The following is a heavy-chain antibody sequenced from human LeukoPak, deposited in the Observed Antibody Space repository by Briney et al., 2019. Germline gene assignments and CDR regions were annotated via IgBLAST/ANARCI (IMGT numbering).Heavy chain of an antibody. J-gene: IGHJ4*02. V-gene: IGHV3-48*01. D-gene: IGHD4-23*01. CDR3: ARHRYPTPGIDY. CDR1: RFTFSTYS. CDR2: ISSSGSTI. Sequence: PGGYLRLSCAASRFTFSTYSMNWVRQAPGKRLEWVSYISSSGSTIYYADSVKGRFTISRDNAKNSLFLQINSLRAEDTAVYYCARHRYPTPGIDYWGQGTLVTVSS.